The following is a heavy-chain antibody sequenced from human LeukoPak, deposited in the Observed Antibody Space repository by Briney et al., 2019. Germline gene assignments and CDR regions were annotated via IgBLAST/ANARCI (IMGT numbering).Heavy chain of an antibody. D-gene: IGHD2-15*01. J-gene: IGHJ4*02. CDR1: GGSISGYY. CDR2: IYTSGST. Sequence: SETLSLTCTVSGGSISGYYWSWIRQPAGKGLEWIGRIYTSGSTNYNPSLKSRVTMSVDTSKNQFSLKLSSVTAADTAVYYCARAYCSGGSCYSGFDYWGQGTLVTVSS. CDR3: ARAYCSGGSCYSGFDY. V-gene: IGHV4-4*07.